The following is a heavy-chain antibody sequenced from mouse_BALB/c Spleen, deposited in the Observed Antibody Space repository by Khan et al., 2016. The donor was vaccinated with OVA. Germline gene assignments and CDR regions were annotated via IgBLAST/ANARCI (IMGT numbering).Heavy chain of an antibody. CDR3: ATRLTGSFAY. J-gene: IGHJ3*01. D-gene: IGHD4-1*01. Sequence: EVQLVESGGDLVKSGGSLKLSCAASGFTFSPYSMSWVRQTPAKRLEWVATISSDGDYTYYPDSVKGRSNISRDNAKNTLYLQMSSLKSEDTAIYYCATRLTGSFAYWGQGTLVTVSA. V-gene: IGHV5-6*01. CDR2: ISSDGDYT. CDR1: GFTFSPYS.